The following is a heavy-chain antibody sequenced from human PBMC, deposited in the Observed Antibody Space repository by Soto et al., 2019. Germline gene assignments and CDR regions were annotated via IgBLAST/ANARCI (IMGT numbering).Heavy chain of an antibody. J-gene: IGHJ4*02. V-gene: IGHV5-51*01. CDR1: GYTFTNYW. D-gene: IGHD3-16*01. CDR2: IFPGDSDT. Sequence: GESLKISCKAIGYTFTNYWIGWVRQTPGKGLEWMGIIFPGDSDTRYNPSFEGQVTVSADESISTAYLQWNTLKASDTAMYYCVRPNFGALTHFDFWGQVTLVTVSS. CDR3: VRPNFGALTHFDF.